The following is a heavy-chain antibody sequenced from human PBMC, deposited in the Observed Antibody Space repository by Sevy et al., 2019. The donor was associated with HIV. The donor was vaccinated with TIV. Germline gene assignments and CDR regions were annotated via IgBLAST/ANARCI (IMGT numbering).Heavy chain of an antibody. CDR3: ATHAGIAAAGRVFDY. CDR1: GFTFSDHY. CDR2: IRNKADRYTK. V-gene: IGHV3-72*01. J-gene: IGHJ4*02. D-gene: IGHD6-13*01. Sequence: GGSLRLSCAASGFTFSDHYMEWVRQAPGKGLEWVGRIRNKADRYTKEKAGSGKGRLTMLRDDSKNSMYLLMNSLKTEDTAVYYCATHAGIAAAGRVFDYWGQGTLVTVSS.